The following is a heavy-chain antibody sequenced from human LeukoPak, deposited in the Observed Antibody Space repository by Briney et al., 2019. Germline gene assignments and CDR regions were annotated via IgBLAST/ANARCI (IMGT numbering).Heavy chain of an antibody. CDR1: GYTFINYG. CDR2: ISINDGNT. D-gene: IGHD6-19*01. V-gene: IGHV1-18*01. CDR3: ARDEQWLIDY. Sequence: ASVKVSCKASGYTFINYGLTWVRQAPGQGLEWMGWISINDGNTRYAEKFQGRVTMTTDTSTYTAYMELRSLDSDDTAVYYCARDEQWLIDYWGQGTLVTVSS. J-gene: IGHJ4*02.